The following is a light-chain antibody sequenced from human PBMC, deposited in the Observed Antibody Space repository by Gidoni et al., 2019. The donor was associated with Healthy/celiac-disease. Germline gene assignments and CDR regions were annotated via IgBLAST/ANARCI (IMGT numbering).Light chain of an antibody. J-gene: IGKJ5*01. CDR3: QQRSNWPPIT. Sequence: EIVLTQSPATLSLSPGERATLSCRASQSVSSYLAWYQQKPGQAPRLLIYDASNRATGIPARFSGSVSGTDFTLTISSLEPEDFAVYYCQQRSNWPPITFXXXTRLEIK. CDR1: QSVSSY. V-gene: IGKV3-11*01. CDR2: DAS.